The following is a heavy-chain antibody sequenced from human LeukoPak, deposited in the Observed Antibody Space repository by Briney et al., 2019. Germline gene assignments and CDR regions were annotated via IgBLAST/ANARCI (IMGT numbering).Heavy chain of an antibody. CDR3: ARAWELLHWFDP. D-gene: IGHD1-26*01. V-gene: IGHV4-38-2*01. CDR2: IYHSGST. CDR1: GYSISSGYY. Sequence: SETLSLTCAVSGYSISSGYYWGWIRQPPGKGLEWIGSIYHSGSTYYNPSLKSRVTISVDTSKNQFSLKLSSVTAADTAVYYCARAWELLHWFDPWGQGTLVTVSS. J-gene: IGHJ5*02.